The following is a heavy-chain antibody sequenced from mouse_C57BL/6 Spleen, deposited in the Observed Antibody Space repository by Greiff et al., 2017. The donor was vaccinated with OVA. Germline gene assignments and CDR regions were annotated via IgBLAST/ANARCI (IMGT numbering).Heavy chain of an antibody. D-gene: IGHD1-1*01. J-gene: IGHJ3*01. V-gene: IGHV1-81*01. CDR2: IYPRSGNT. Sequence: QVQLKQSGAELARPGASVKLSCKASGYTFTSYGISWVKQRTGQGLEWIGEIYPRSGNTYYNEKFKGKATLTADKSSSTAYMELRSLTSEDSAVYFCARNYGSTGETLAYWGQGTLVTVSA. CDR3: ARNYGSTGETLAY. CDR1: GYTFTSYG.